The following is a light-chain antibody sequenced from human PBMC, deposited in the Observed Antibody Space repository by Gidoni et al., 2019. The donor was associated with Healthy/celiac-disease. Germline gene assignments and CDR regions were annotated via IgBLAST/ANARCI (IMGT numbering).Light chain of an antibody. J-gene: IGKJ4*01. CDR3: QQRSNWPPLT. Sequence: ENVLTQTPATLSLSPGERATLSCRASASVISDVAWYQQRPGQAPRRLIYDASNRATGIPARFSGSGSGTDFTLTISSLEPEDFAVYYCQQRSNWPPLTFGGGTKVEIK. CDR2: DAS. CDR1: ASVISD. V-gene: IGKV3-11*01.